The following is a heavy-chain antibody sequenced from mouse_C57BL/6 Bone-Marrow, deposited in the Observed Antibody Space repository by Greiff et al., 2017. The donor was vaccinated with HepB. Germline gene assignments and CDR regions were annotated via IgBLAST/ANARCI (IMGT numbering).Heavy chain of an antibody. J-gene: IGHJ4*01. CDR3: TEGGPHYAMDY. CDR1: GFTFSNYW. D-gene: IGHD3-3*01. V-gene: IGHV6-3*01. CDR2: IRLKSDNYAT. Sequence: DVKLVESGGGLVQPGGSMKLSCVASGFTFSNYWMNWVRQSPEKGLEWVAQIRLKSDNYATHYAESVKGRFTISRDDSKSSVYLQMNNLRAEDTGIYYCTEGGPHYAMDYWGQGTSVTVSS.